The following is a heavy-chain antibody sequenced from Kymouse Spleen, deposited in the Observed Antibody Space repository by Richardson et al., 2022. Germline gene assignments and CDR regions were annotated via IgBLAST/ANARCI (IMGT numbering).Heavy chain of an antibody. CDR1: GFTFSSYG. CDR3: AKEPLTGTTKVQLVRP. D-gene: IGHD1-7*01. J-gene: IGHJ5*02. Sequence: QVQLVESGGGVVQPGRSLRLSCAASGFTFSSYGMHWVRQAPGKGLEWVAVISYDGSNKYYADSVKGRFTISRDNSKNTLYLQMNSLRAEDTAVYYCAKEPLTGTTKVQLVRPLGPGNPGHRLL. CDR2: ISYDGSNK. V-gene: IGHV3-30*18.